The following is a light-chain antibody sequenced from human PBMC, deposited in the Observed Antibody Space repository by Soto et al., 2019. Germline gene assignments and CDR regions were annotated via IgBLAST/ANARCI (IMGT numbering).Light chain of an antibody. Sequence: QSALTQPASVSGSPGQSITISCTGTSSDVGAYNFASWYQQHPGKAPKLIIYDVSNRPSGVSTRFSGSKSDNTASLTISGLQAEDEADYYCSSYTTINTVVFGGGTQLTVL. J-gene: IGLJ2*01. CDR2: DVS. CDR1: SSDVGAYNF. V-gene: IGLV2-14*03. CDR3: SSYTTINTVV.